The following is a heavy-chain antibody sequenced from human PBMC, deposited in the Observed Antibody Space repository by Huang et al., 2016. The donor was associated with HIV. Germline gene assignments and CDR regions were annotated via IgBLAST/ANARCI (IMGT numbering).Heavy chain of an antibody. CDR1: GGSIRSDNYY. Sequence: QLQLQESGPGLVKPSETLSLTCTVSGGSIRSDNYYWGWIRQPPGKGLEGIGSIYYSGGTYYNPSLKSRVTITVDTSKNQFSLKMGSVTAADTAVYYCARLPGSITMIRGVITDPYWGQGTLVTVSS. D-gene: IGHD3-10*01. CDR3: ARLPGSITMIRGVITDPY. J-gene: IGHJ4*02. V-gene: IGHV4-39*01. CDR2: IYYSGGT.